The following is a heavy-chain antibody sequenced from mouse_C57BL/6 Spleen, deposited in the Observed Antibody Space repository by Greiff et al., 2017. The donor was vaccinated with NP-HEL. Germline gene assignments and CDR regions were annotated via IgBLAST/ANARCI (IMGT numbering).Heavy chain of an antibody. CDR1: GFTFSSYG. CDR3: ARHDPPLIYAMDY. Sequence: EVHLVESGGDLVKPGGSLKLSCAASGFTFSSYGMSWVRQTPDKRLEWVATISSGGSYTYYPDSVKGRFTISRDHAKNTLYLKMSSRKAEDTAMYYCARHDPPLIYAMDYWGQGTSVTVSS. V-gene: IGHV5-6*01. D-gene: IGHD6-1*01. CDR2: ISSGGSYT. J-gene: IGHJ4*01.